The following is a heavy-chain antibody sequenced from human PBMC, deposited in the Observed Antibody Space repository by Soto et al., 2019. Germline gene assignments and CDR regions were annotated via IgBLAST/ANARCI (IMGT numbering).Heavy chain of an antibody. J-gene: IGHJ6*02. V-gene: IGHV3-33*01. D-gene: IGHD3-22*01. CDR3: ARDHDSSYKYGMDV. Sequence: GGSLRLSCAASGFTFSSYGMHWVRQAPGKGLEWVAVIWYDGSNKYYADSVKGRFTISRDNSKNTLYLQMNSLRAEDTAVYYCARDHDSSYKYGMDVWGQGTTVTVSS. CDR2: IWYDGSNK. CDR1: GFTFSSYG.